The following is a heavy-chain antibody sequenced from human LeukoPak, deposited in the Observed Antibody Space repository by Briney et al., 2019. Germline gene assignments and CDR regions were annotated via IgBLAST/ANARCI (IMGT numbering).Heavy chain of an antibody. D-gene: IGHD6-13*01. CDR1: GFTFSSHG. V-gene: IGHV3-30*18. CDR3: AKESGSRSYGAYFPH. CDR2: ISYDGSTK. J-gene: IGHJ1*01. Sequence: GGSLRLSCAASGFTFSSHGMQWVRQAPGKGLEWVAVISYDGSTKYYADSVKGRFTISRDNSKSTLYLQMNSLRAEDTAVYYCAKESGSRSYGAYFPHWGQGTLVTVSS.